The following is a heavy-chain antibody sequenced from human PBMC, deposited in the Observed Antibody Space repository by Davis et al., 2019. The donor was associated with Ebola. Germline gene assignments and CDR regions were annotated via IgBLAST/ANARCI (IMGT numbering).Heavy chain of an antibody. CDR1: GCSISSYY. CDR2: IYYSGST. CDR3: ARDGSGYSLFDI. Sequence: GSLRLSCTVSGCSISSYYWSWIRQPPGKGLEWIGYIYYSGSTNYNPSLKSRVTISVDTSKNQFSLKLSSVTAADTAVYYCARDGSGYSLFDIWGQGTMVTVSS. D-gene: IGHD5-18*01. J-gene: IGHJ3*02. V-gene: IGHV4-59*01.